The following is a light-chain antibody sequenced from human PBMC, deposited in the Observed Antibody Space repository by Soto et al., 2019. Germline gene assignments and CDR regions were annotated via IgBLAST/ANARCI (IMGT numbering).Light chain of an antibody. CDR1: QSISSW. V-gene: IGKV1-5*03. CDR2: KAS. CDR3: KHYNSYSIT. J-gene: IGKJ5*01. Sequence: DIQMTQSPSTLSASVGDRVTITCRASQSISSWLAWYQQKPGKAPKLLIYKASSLESGVPSRFSGSGSGTEFTLTISSLQPDDFATYYYKHYNSYSITFGQGTRRESK.